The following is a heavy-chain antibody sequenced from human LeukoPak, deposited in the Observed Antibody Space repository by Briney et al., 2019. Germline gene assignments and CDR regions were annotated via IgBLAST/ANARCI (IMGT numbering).Heavy chain of an antibody. D-gene: IGHD5-12*01. J-gene: IGHJ4*02. CDR3: ARDLIRGYSGYDYYY. V-gene: IGHV1-2*02. Sequence: ASVKVSCKASGYTFTGYYMHWVRQAPGQGLEWMGWINPNSGGTNYAQKFQGRVTMTRDTSISTAYMELSRLRSDDTAVYYCARDLIRGYSGYDYYYWGQGTLVTVSS. CDR1: GYTFTGYY. CDR2: INPNSGGT.